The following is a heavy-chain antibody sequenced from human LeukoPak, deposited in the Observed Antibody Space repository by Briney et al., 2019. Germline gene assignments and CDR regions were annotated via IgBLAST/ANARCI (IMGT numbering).Heavy chain of an antibody. CDR1: GFTFSSYA. CDR3: QGAAAASFDY. Sequence: GGSLRLSCAASGFTFSSYAMSWVRQAPGKGLAWVSAISDSGGGTYYADSVKGRFTISRDNAKNLLYLQMNSLRAEDTAVYYCQGAAAASFDYWGQGTLVTVSS. V-gene: IGHV3-23*01. CDR2: ISDSGGGT. D-gene: IGHD6-13*01. J-gene: IGHJ4*02.